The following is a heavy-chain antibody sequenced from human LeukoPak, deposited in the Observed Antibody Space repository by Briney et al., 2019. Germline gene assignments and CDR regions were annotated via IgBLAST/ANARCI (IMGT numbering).Heavy chain of an antibody. CDR1: GFTFDDYA. J-gene: IGHJ3*02. V-gene: IGHV3-9*01. CDR2: ISWNSGSI. CDR3: AKDIGYSSSWYDDAFDI. D-gene: IGHD6-13*01. Sequence: GGSLRLSCAASGFTFDDYAMHWVRQAPGKGLEWVSGISWNSGSIGYADSVKGRFTISRDNAKNSLYLQMNSLRAEDTALYYCAKDIGYSSSWYDDAFDIWGQGTMVTVSS.